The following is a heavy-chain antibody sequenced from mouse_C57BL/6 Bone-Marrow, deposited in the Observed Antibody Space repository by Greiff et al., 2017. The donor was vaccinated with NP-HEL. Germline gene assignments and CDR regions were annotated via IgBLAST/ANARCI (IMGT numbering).Heavy chain of an antibody. V-gene: IGHV2-2*01. Sequence: QVQLQQSGPGLVQPSQCLSITCTVSGFSLTSYGVHWVRQSPGKGLEWLGVIWSGGSTDYNAAFISRLSISKYNSNGQIFFNRIRLEADDTAIYYCARRRFADWGQGTLVTVSA. CDR1: GFSLTSYG. J-gene: IGHJ3*01. CDR2: IWSGGST. CDR3: ARRRFAD.